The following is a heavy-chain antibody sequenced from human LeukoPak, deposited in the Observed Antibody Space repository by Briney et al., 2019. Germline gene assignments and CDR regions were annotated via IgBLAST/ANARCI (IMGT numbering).Heavy chain of an antibody. J-gene: IGHJ4*02. CDR3: ARVGATTVDY. D-gene: IGHD1-26*01. V-gene: IGHV3-30*02. CDR1: GFTFSSYG. CDR2: IRYDGSNK. Sequence: GGSLRLSCAASGFTFSSYGMHWVRQAPGKGLEWVAFIRYDGSNKYYADSVKGRFTISRDNSKNTLYLQMNSLRVEDTALYYCARVGATTVDYWGQGTLVTVSS.